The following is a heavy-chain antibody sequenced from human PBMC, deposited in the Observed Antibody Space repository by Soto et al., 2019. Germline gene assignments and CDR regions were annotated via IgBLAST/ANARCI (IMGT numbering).Heavy chain of an antibody. V-gene: IGHV4-30-2*01. CDR2: IYHSGSA. J-gene: IGHJ6*02. D-gene: IGHD4-17*01. CDR3: ARAHYGDYGYGMDV. CDR1: DGSISSGGYS. Sequence: SETLSLTCAVSDGSISSGGYSWTWIRQPPGKGLEWIGYIYHSGSAYYNPSLKSRVTISVDRSKNQFSLKLSSVTAADTAVYYCARAHYGDYGYGMDVWGQGTTVTVSS.